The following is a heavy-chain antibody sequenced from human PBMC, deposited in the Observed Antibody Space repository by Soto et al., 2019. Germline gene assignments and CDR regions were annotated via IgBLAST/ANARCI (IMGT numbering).Heavy chain of an antibody. CDR1: GFTFSNYG. CDR3: AKKVTIYAVDPADY. Sequence: GGSLRLSCAAAGFTFSNYGMSWVRQAPGKGLEWVSVMSGSGDDAYYADSVKGRFTISRDNSKNMLYLQMNSLRAEDTAVYFCAKKVTIYAVDPADYWGQGTQVTVS. D-gene: IGHD3-3*01. CDR2: MSGSGDDA. J-gene: IGHJ4*02. V-gene: IGHV3-23*01.